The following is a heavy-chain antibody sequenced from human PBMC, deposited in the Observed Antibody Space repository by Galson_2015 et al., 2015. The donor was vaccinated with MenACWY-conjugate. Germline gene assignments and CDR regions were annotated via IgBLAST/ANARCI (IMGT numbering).Heavy chain of an antibody. Sequence: SLRLSCAASGFTFSSYWMHWVRQAPGKGLEWVSRISSDGSSTSYAGSVKGRFTISRDNAKNTLYLQMNSLRAEDTAVYYCAQYCSSSSCYAGKGAWGQGTLVTVSS. CDR1: GFTFSSYW. CDR3: AQYCSSSSCYAGKGA. J-gene: IGHJ5*02. V-gene: IGHV3-74*01. D-gene: IGHD2-2*01. CDR2: ISSDGSST.